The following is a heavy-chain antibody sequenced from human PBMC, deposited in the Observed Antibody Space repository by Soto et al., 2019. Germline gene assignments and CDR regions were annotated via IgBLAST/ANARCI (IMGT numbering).Heavy chain of an antibody. CDR2: ISSTTNFI. J-gene: IGHJ4*02. Sequence: EVQLVESGGGLVKPGGSLRLSCAASGFTFTRYSMNWVRQPPGKGLEWVSSISSTTNFIYYGDSMKGRFTISRHNAKNSLLLEMTILRAEDTAVNYFARESEDLTSNFHYWGQGALVTVSS. CDR3: ARESEDLTSNFHY. CDR1: GFTFTRYS. V-gene: IGHV3-21*06.